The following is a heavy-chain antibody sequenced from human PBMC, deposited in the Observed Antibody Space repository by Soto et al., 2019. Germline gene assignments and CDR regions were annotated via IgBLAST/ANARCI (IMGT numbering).Heavy chain of an antibody. Sequence: GGSLRLSCAASGFIFSSYAMSWVRQAPGKRLEWVSAISGSGTTAYYADTVKGRFTFSRDNSKKTMYLQMNSLRAEDTAVFYCATETYYYDSSGPPSDYWGQGTLVTVSS. D-gene: IGHD3-22*01. CDR2: ISGSGTTA. V-gene: IGHV3-23*01. CDR3: ATETYYYDSSGPPSDY. CDR1: GFIFSSYA. J-gene: IGHJ4*02.